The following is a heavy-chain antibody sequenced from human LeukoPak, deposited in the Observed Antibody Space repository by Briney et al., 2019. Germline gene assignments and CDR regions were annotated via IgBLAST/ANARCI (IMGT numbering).Heavy chain of an antibody. V-gene: IGHV1-46*01. CDR2: INPSGGST. CDR3: ARADGSGSYYFPHWFDP. Sequence: ASVKVSCKASGYTFTSYYMHWVRQAPGQGLERMGIINPSGGSTSYAQKFQGRVTMTRDMSTSTVYMELSSLRSEDTAVYYCARADGSGSYYFPHWFDPRGQGTLVTVSS. J-gene: IGHJ5*02. CDR1: GYTFTSYY. D-gene: IGHD3-10*01.